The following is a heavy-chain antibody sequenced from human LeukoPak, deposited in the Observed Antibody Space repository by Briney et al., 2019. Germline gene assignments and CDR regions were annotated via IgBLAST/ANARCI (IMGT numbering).Heavy chain of an antibody. CDR1: GXTLSSYE. CDR3: ARISVSYYYGMDV. J-gene: IGHJ6*02. V-gene: IGHV3-48*03. Sequence: GGSLRLSCAASGXTLSSYEMNWVRQAPGKGREWVLYISSSGSTIYYADSVKGRFTISRDSAKNSLYLQMNSLRVEDTAVYHCARISVSYYYGMDVWGQGTTVTVSS. CDR2: ISSSGSTI.